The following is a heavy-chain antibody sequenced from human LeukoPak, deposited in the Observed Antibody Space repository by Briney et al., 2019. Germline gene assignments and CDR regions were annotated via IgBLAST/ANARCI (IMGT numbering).Heavy chain of an antibody. J-gene: IGHJ4*02. D-gene: IGHD3-16*01. CDR3: TRDKRASNGLGAFDQ. CDR1: GFTFRAYG. V-gene: IGHV3-43*02. CDR2: ISGDGGST. Sequence: GGSLRLSCTASGFTFRAYGMDWVRQAPGKGLEWVSLISGDGGSTDYADSVRGGFTISRDHSKNSLQLQMTSLPTEDTAFYYVTRDKRASNGLGAFDQGGQGTLVTVSS.